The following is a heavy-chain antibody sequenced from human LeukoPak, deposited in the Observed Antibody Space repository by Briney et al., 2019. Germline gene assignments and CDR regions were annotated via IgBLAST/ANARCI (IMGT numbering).Heavy chain of an antibody. Sequence: KPSETLSLTCTVSGGSISSYYWSWIRQPPGKGLEWIGYIYYSGSTNYNPSLKSRVTISVDTSKNQFSLKLSSATAADTAVYYCARDGRGIVLWRQGTLVTVSS. V-gene: IGHV4-59*01. J-gene: IGHJ4*02. D-gene: IGHD1-26*01. CDR2: IYYSGST. CDR3: ARDGRGIVL. CDR1: GGSISSYY.